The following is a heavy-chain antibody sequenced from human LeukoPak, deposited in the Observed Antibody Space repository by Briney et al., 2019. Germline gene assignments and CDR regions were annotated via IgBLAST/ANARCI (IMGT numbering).Heavy chain of an antibody. D-gene: IGHD5-18*01. J-gene: IGHJ4*02. CDR3: AREWRGYSYFDY. CDR2: FSISSSIM. Sequence: WGSLRLSCAASGFTLSSYNMNWVRQAPGKGLEWISYFSISSSIMYYADSVKGRFTISRDNTKNSLFLQMNSLRVEDTAVYYCAREWRGYSYFDYWGQGTLVTVSS. CDR1: GFTLSSYN. V-gene: IGHV3-48*01.